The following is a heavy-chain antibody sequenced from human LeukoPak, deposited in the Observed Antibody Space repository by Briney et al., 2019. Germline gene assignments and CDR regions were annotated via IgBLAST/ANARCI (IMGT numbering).Heavy chain of an antibody. J-gene: IGHJ4*02. V-gene: IGHV3-21*01. Sequence: GGSLRLSCAASGFTFSSYSMNWVRQAPGEGLEWVSSISSSSSYIYYADSVKGRFTISRDNAKNSLYLQMNSLRAEDTAVYYCARYVPVRTGTTRASFDYWGLGTLVTVSS. CDR1: GFTFSSYS. CDR2: ISSSSSYI. D-gene: IGHD1-1*01. CDR3: ARYVPVRTGTTRASFDY.